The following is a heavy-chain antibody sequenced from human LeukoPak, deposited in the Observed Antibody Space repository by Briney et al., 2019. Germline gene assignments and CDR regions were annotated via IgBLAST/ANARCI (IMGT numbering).Heavy chain of an antibody. V-gene: IGHV2-5*01. D-gene: IGHD3-22*01. CDR1: EFSLSPSGLG. CDR3: AHRSRYYYDSSGGNYYFDY. Sequence: APTLVKPTQTLTLTCTFYEFSLSPSGLGVGLIRQPPGKALEWLALIYWNDDKRYSPSLKSRITFTKDTSKMKAVHTTTNNDPVDTATYYCAHRSRYYYDSSGGNYYFDYWGQGTLVTVSS. J-gene: IGHJ4*02. CDR2: IYWNDDK.